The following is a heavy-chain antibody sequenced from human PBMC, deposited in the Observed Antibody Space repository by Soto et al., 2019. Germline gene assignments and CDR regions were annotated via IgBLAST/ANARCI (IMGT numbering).Heavy chain of an antibody. CDR1: GGTFSSYT. CDR2: IIPILGIA. Sequence: QVQLVQSGAEVKKPGSSVKVSCKASGGTFSSYTISWVRQAPGQGLEWMGRIIPILGIANYAQKYQGRVTITADKSTSTAYMELSSLRSENRAVYYCAMCSCGSCYLSAFDIWGQGTMVTDSS. D-gene: IGHD2-15*01. CDR3: AMCSCGSCYLSAFDI. J-gene: IGHJ3*02. V-gene: IGHV1-69*02.